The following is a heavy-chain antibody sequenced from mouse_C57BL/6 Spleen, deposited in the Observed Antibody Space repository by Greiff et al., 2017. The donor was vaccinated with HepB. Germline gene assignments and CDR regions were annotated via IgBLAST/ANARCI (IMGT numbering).Heavy chain of an antibody. CDR3: AFITTVVANFDY. J-gene: IGHJ2*01. CDR2: IDPSDSYT. V-gene: IGHV1-50*01. D-gene: IGHD1-1*01. Sequence: QVQLQQPGAELVKPGASVKLSCKASGYTFTSYWMQWVKQRPGQGLEWIGEIDPSDSYTNYNQKFKGKATLTVDTSSSTACMQLSSLTSEDSAVYYCAFITTVVANFDYWGQGTTLTVSS. CDR1: GYTFTSYW.